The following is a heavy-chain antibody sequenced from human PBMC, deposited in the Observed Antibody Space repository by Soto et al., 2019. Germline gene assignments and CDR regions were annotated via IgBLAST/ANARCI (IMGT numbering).Heavy chain of an antibody. Sequence: GGSLRLSCAASGFTFSSYWMSWVRQAPGKGLEWVANIKQDGSEKYYVDSGKGRFTISRDNAKNSLYLQMNSLRAEDTAVYYCARSLGAATYYFDYWGQGTLVTVSS. CDR3: ARSLGAATYYFDY. CDR2: IKQDGSEK. CDR1: GFTFSSYW. D-gene: IGHD1-26*01. J-gene: IGHJ4*02. V-gene: IGHV3-7*01.